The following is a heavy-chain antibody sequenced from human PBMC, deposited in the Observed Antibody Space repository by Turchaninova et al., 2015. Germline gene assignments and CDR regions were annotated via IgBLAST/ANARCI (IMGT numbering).Heavy chain of an antibody. V-gene: IGHV4-31*03. D-gene: IGHD4-23*01. CDR3: ARDLRGDGGKPC. CDR1: GRSINKSDYYY. J-gene: IGHJ4*02. Sequence: QVQLQESGPGLVKPSQPLSPTCTVPGRSINKSDYYYWSWIRQHPGKGLEWIGYIYYSGFTYYNPSLKSRVTISVDTSKNQFSLRLSSVTAADTAVYYCARDLRGDGGKPCWGQGTLVTVSS. CDR2: IYYSGFT.